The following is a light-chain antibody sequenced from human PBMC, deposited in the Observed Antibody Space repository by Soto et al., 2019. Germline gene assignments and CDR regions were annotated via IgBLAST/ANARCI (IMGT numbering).Light chain of an antibody. CDR3: QQRNNCPLT. V-gene: IGKV1-9*01. J-gene: IGKJ4*01. CDR2: DAS. CDR1: QSISSY. Sequence: DIQITQSPAVLSASDGDRVTITCRASQSISSYLAWYQQKPGKAPNLLIYDASNLQSGVPSRFSGSGSGTEFTLTISSLQPEDFATYYCQQRNNCPLTFGQGTKVDIK.